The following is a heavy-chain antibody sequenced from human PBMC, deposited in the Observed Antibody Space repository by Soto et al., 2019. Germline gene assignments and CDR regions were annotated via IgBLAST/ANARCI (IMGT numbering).Heavy chain of an antibody. J-gene: IGHJ4*02. CDR1: GGAITSYY. V-gene: IGHV4-59*13. CDR2: IQHRGST. D-gene: IGHD1-26*01. Sequence: SETLSLTCSVSGGAITSYYWSWIRQSPGKGLEWIGHIQHRGSTEYNSSLKSRVTFSIDTSKKQVSLNLSSVTAADTAVYYCARMYSGSYSFDYWGQGTLVTVSS. CDR3: ARMYSGSYSFDY.